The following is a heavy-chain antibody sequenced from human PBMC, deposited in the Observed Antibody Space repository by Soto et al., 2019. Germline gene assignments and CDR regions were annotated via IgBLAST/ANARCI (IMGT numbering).Heavy chain of an antibody. CDR2: INHSGST. Sequence: SETLSLTCAVYGGSFSGYYWSWIRQPPGKGLEWIGEINHSGSTNYNPSLKSRVTISVDASKNQFSLKLSSVTAADTAVYYCARTPPPAPDYWGQGTLVTVSS. CDR3: ARTPPPAPDY. V-gene: IGHV4-34*01. J-gene: IGHJ4*02. CDR1: GGSFSGYY.